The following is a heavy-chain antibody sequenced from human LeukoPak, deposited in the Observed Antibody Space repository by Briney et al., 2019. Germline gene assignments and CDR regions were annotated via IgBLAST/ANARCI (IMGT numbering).Heavy chain of an antibody. CDR1: GFFFNTYW. V-gene: IGHV3-74*01. D-gene: IGHD3-10*01. CDR3: VREGSLEYFFDY. CDR2: IKSDGTNT. Sequence: QPGGSLRLSCAASGFFFNTYWMHWVRHAPGKGLVWVSRIKSDGTNTTYADSVKGRFTISRDNAKNTLYLQMNSLRAEDMAVYYCVREGSLEYFFDYWGQGTLVTVSS. J-gene: IGHJ4*02.